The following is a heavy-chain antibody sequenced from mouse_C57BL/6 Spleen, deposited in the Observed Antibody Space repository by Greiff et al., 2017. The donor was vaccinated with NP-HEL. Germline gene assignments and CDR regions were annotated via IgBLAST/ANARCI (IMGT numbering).Heavy chain of an antibody. CDR1: GYTFTSYW. J-gene: IGHJ3*01. D-gene: IGHD2-2*01. Sequence: QVQLQQPGAELVKPGASVKMSCKASGYTFTSYWITWVKQRPGKGLEWIGDIYPGSGSTNYNEKFKSKATLTVDTSSSTAYMHLSSLTSEDSTVYYCAREGGYGYTFAYWGQGTLLTVSA. CDR2: IYPGSGST. CDR3: AREGGYGYTFAY. V-gene: IGHV1-55*01.